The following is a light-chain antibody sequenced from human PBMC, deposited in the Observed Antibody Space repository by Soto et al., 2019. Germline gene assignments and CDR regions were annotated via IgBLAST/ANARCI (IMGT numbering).Light chain of an antibody. V-gene: IGLV2-14*01. CDR1: SSDVGGYNY. CDR3: NSYTTSNTRQIG. J-gene: IGLJ1*01. CDR2: DVS. Sequence: QSVLPRPASVSGSPVQSITISCTGTSSDVGGYNYVSWYQQHPGKAPKFMIYDVSNRPSGVSTRFSGSKSGNTASLTISGLQAEDEADYYCNSYTTSNTRQIGFATGTKVTVL.